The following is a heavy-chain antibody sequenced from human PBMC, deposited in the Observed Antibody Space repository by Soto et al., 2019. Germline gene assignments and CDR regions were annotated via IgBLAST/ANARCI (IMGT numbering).Heavy chain of an antibody. V-gene: IGHV1-69*12. Sequence: QVQLVQSGAEVKKPGSSVKVSCKASGGTFSSYAISWVRQAPGQGLEWMGGIIPIFGTANYAQTFQDRVTITADESTNTVYLELSSLRSEDTALYYCASRWDLRAFDYWGQGTLVTVSP. CDR3: ASRWDLRAFDY. D-gene: IGHD1-26*01. CDR1: GGTFSSYA. J-gene: IGHJ4*02. CDR2: IIPIFGTA.